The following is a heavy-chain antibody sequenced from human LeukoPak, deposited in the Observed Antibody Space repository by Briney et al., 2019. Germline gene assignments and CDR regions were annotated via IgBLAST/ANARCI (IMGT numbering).Heavy chain of an antibody. CDR3: ARTWYSSSWYYFDY. CDR2: INPNSGGT. Sequence: ASVKVSCKASGYTFTDYYMHWVRQAPGQGLEWMGWINPNSGGTNYAQKFQGRVTMTRDTSISTAYMELSRLRSDDTAVYYCARTWYSSSWYYFDYWGQGTLVTVS. CDR1: GYTFTDYY. J-gene: IGHJ4*02. V-gene: IGHV1-2*02. D-gene: IGHD6-13*01.